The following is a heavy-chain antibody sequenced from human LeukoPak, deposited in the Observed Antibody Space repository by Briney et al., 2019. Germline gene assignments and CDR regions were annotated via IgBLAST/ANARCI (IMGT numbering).Heavy chain of an antibody. CDR3: ARVSRAGWFGDRWHFDY. Sequence: PSETLSLTCAVYGGSFSGYYWSWIRQPPGKGLEWIGEINHSGSTNYNPSLKSRVTISVDTSKNQFSLKLSSVTAADTAVYYCARVSRAGWFGDRWHFDYWGQGTLVTVSS. CDR2: INHSGST. V-gene: IGHV4-34*01. CDR1: GGSFSGYY. J-gene: IGHJ4*02. D-gene: IGHD3-10*01.